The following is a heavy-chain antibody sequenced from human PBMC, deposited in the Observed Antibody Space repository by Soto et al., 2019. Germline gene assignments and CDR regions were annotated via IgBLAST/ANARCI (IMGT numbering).Heavy chain of an antibody. CDR3: TRQSPIYDFWSGPSHYMDV. CDR1: GFTFSNAW. CDR2: IKSKTDGGTT. Sequence: GGSLRLSCAASGFTFSNAWMSWVRQAPGKGLEWVGRIKSKTDGGTTDYAAPVKGRFTISRDDSKNTLYLQMNSLKTEDTAVYYCTRQSPIYDFWSGPSHYMDVWGKGTTVTVSS. J-gene: IGHJ6*03. V-gene: IGHV3-15*01. D-gene: IGHD3-3*01.